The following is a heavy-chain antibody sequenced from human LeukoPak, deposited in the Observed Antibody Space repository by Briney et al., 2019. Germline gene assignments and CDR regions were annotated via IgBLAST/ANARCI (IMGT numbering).Heavy chain of an antibody. V-gene: IGHV1-8*01. J-gene: IGHJ4*02. D-gene: IGHD2/OR15-2a*01. Sequence: ASVKVSCKASGYTFTSYDINWVRQATGQGLEWMGWMNPNSGNTGYAQKFQGRVTMTRDTSINTAYMELSRLRSDDTAVYYCASGVLVAFFDYWGQGTLVTVSS. CDR1: GYTFTSYD. CDR3: ASGVLVAFFDY. CDR2: MNPNSGNT.